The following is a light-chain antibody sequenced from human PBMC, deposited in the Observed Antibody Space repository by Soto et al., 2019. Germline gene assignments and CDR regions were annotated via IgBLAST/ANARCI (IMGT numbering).Light chain of an antibody. CDR2: AAS. V-gene: IGKV3-15*01. CDR1: QSVRNN. CDR3: QQYNNWPYT. J-gene: IGKJ2*01. Sequence: EIVMTQSPATLSVSPGERATLSCRASQSVRNNLAWYQQKPGQAPSLLIYAASTGATGVPARFSGSGSETEFTLTISSVQFEDFAVYYCQQYNNWPYTFGQGTKVDIK.